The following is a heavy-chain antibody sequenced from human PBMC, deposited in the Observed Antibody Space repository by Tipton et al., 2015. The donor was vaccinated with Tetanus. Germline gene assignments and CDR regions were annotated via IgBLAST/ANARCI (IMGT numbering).Heavy chain of an antibody. CDR2: IYPGDSDT. V-gene: IGHV5-51*01. Sequence: QLVQSGGEVKKPGESLKISCKGSGYIFTNYWIGWVRQKPGKGLEWMGIIYPGDSDTRYSPSFQGQVTISVEKSINTAYLQWSSLKAADTSVFYGARAHCTDGVCNFDFWGQGALVTVAS. D-gene: IGHD2-8*01. J-gene: IGHJ4*02. CDR1: GYIFTNYW. CDR3: ARAHCTDGVCNFDF.